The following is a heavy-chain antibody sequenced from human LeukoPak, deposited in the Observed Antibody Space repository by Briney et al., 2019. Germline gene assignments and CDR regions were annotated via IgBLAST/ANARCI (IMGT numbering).Heavy chain of an antibody. CDR3: SRDSTNAFDI. Sequence: GGSLRLSCTSSGFTFGDYIMNWVRQAPGKGLEWVGFIRSKAYGGTTEYAASVKGRFTISRDDSKSIAYLQMNSLKTEDTAVYYCSRDSTNAFDIWGHGNMDSVSS. CDR1: GFTFGDYI. J-gene: IGHJ3*02. D-gene: IGHD3-3*02. CDR2: IRSKAYGGTT. V-gene: IGHV3-49*04.